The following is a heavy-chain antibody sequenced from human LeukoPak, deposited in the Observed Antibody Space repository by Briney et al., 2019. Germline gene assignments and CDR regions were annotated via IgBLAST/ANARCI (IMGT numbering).Heavy chain of an antibody. V-gene: IGHV3-20*04. CDR1: GFTFDVYG. CDR2: IRWNGGST. J-gene: IGHJ4*02. CDR3: ARGMRYYYDSSGYHEAFDY. Sequence: GGSLRLSCAASGFTFDVYGMSWVRQASGKGLEWVSGIRWNGGSTSYADSVKGRFTISRDNAKNSLYLQMNSRRVEATALYYCARGMRYYYDSSGYHEAFDYGGRGTLVTVSS. D-gene: IGHD3-22*01.